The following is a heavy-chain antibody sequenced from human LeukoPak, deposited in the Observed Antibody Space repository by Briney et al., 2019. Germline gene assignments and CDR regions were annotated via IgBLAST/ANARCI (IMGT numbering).Heavy chain of an antibody. V-gene: IGHV3-30*04. Sequence: GGSLRFSCAASGFTFSSYAMHWVRQAPGNGLEWVAVLYYEGRNKYYAASVKGRFTISRDNSKNTLYLQMNSLRAEDTAVYYCARNPYCSSTSCYDTLYYYGMDVWGQGTTVTVSS. CDR2: LYYEGRNK. D-gene: IGHD2-2*01. J-gene: IGHJ6*02. CDR1: GFTFSSYA. CDR3: ARNPYCSSTSCYDTLYYYGMDV.